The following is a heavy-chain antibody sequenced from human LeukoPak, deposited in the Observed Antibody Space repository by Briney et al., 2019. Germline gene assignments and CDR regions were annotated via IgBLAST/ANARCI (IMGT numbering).Heavy chain of an antibody. CDR3: ARGGHYDFWSGSFDY. V-gene: IGHV4-34*01. Sequence: SETLSLTCAVYGGSFSGYYWSWIRQPPGKGLEWIGEINHSGSTNYNPSLKSRVTISVDTSKNQFSLKLSSVTAADTAVYYCARGGHYDFWSGSFDYWGQGTLVTVSS. CDR1: GGSFSGYY. D-gene: IGHD3-3*01. CDR2: INHSGST. J-gene: IGHJ4*02.